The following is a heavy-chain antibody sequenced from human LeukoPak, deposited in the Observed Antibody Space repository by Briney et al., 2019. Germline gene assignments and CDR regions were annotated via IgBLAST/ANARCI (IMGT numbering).Heavy chain of an antibody. CDR3: ARDRAANQDWVEFDP. D-gene: IGHD3/OR15-3a*01. Sequence: GGSLRLSCAVSGFRVSDHYMSWVRQAPGKGLEWVGLIRDSGEAFYADFARGRFAISRDESENTLYLQMNSLRVEDTAVYFCARDRAANQDWVEFDPWGQGTPVIVSS. CDR2: IRDSGEA. CDR1: GFRVSDHY. J-gene: IGHJ5*02. V-gene: IGHV3-66*03.